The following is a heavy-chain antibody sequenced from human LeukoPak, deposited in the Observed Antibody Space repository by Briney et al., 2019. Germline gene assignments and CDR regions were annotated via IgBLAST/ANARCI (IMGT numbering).Heavy chain of an antibody. CDR1: GFTFSGSV. V-gene: IGHV3-73*01. Sequence: GGSLRLSCAASGFTFSGSVMHWVRQASGKGLEWVGRIRSKANSYATAYAASVKGKFTISRDDSKNTAYLQMNSLKTEDTAVYYCSVNYCSGGSCYMLWGQGTLVTVSS. CDR2: IRSKANSYAT. D-gene: IGHD2-15*01. J-gene: IGHJ4*02. CDR3: SVNYCSGGSCYML.